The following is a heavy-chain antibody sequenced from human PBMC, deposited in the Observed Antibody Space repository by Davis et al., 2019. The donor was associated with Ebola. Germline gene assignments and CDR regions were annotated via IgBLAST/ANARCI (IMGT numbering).Heavy chain of an antibody. D-gene: IGHD2-2*01. Sequence: GESLKISCKTSGYTFTSYYIGWVRQMPGKGLEWMGIIYPGDSRIRYSPSFQGHVTLSVDKSFTTAYLQWSSLKASDTAMYYCARGDYCSISTCPFDSWGQGTLVTVSS. CDR1: GYTFTSYY. CDR2: IYPGDSRI. J-gene: IGHJ4*02. CDR3: ARGDYCSISTCPFDS. V-gene: IGHV5-51*01.